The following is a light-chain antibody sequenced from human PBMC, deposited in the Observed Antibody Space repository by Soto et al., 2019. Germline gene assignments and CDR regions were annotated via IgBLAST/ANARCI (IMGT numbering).Light chain of an antibody. CDR3: CSFAGSPRYV. J-gene: IGLJ1*01. CDR2: DVS. Sequence: QSALTQPRSVSGSPGQSVTISCTGTSSDVGGYNYVSWYQQHPGKAPKVMIYDVSERPSGVPDRFSGSKSGNTASLTISGLQAEDEADYYCCSFAGSPRYVFGTGTKLPS. CDR1: SSDVGGYNY. V-gene: IGLV2-11*01.